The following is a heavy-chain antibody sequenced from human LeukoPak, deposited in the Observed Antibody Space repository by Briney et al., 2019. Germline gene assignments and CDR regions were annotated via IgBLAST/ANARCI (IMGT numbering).Heavy chain of an antibody. D-gene: IGHD4-11*01. CDR3: TKETVDFEY. CDR2: IQYDGSRI. CDR1: GFTFSSYG. Sequence: GGSLRLSCTASGFTFSSYGMHWVRQAPGKRLEWVAFIQYDGSRIHYADSVKGRFAISRDNSRDTLYLQMNSLRAEDAAVYYCTKETVDFEYWGQGTLVTASS. J-gene: IGHJ4*02. V-gene: IGHV3-30*02.